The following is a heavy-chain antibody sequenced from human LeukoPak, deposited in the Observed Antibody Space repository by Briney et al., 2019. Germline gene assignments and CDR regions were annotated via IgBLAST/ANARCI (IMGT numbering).Heavy chain of an antibody. CDR1: GDSISSYF. CDR3: GIGSHSVDTATPRGFDP. D-gene: IGHD2-15*01. Sequence: PSETLSLTCTVSGDSISSYFWSWVRQTPGKGGEGVGYFQDGGGANYNHSLKRRITISVETSKKPFSLKRRAGNAADTAVYFCGIGSHSVDTATPRGFDPWGQGTLVTVSS. V-gene: IGHV4-59*01. J-gene: IGHJ5*02. CDR2: FQDGGGA.